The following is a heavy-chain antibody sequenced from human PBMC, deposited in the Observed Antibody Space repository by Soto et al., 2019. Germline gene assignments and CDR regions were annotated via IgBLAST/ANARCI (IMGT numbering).Heavy chain of an antibody. D-gene: IGHD6-19*01. Sequence: QLQLQESGPGLVKPSETLSLTCTVSGGSISSSSYYWGWIRQPPGKGLEWIGSIYYSGSTYYNPSLKSRVTISVDTSKNQFSLKLSSVTAADTAVYYCARRLWGIVVAGTAWDYWGQGTLVTVSS. V-gene: IGHV4-39*01. J-gene: IGHJ4*02. CDR3: ARRLWGIVVAGTAWDY. CDR2: IYYSGST. CDR1: GGSISSSSYY.